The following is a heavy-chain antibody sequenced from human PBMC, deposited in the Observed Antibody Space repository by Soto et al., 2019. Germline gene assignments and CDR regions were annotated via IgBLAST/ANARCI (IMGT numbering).Heavy chain of an antibody. CDR1: GNSIIVHSYY. V-gene: IGHV4-39*01. D-gene: IGHD1-20*01. Sequence: SETLSLTYTVSGNSIIVHSYYWTWIRQPPGKVLEWIGSSYYSGTAYFNPLLNRRAYIAVDTSKNGCFLRLTFVTAADTAVYYCTRRYNWNDNYYDPWGPGALVTVSS. J-gene: IGHJ5*02. CDR2: SYYSGTA. CDR3: TRRYNWNDNYYDP.